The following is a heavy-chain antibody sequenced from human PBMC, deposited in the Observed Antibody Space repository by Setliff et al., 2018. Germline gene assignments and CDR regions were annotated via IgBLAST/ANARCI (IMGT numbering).Heavy chain of an antibody. CDR2: INPKTGGT. J-gene: IGHJ4*02. CDR3: AREPYDYIWGSYRSPYFDH. CDR1: GYTFVGYY. V-gene: IGHV1-2*02. D-gene: IGHD3-16*02. Sequence: ASVKVSCKASGYTFVGYYLHWVRQAPGQGLERMGWINPKTGGTNYAQKFQGRVTMTRDASINTAFMHLSSLKSDDMAVYYCAREPYDYIWGSYRSPYFDHWGQGALVTVSS.